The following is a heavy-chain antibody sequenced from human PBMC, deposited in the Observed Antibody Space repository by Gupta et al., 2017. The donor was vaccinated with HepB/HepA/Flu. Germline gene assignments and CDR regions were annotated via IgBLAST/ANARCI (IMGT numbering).Heavy chain of an antibody. J-gene: IGHJ3*02. Sequence: SLRLSCAASGFIFSSYEMIWVRQAPGKGLEWASGISGSGGARWYADSVKGRFTVSRDNAKNSLYLQMNSLRVEDTAIYYCAREIGGGPSGAFNIWGQGTMVIVSS. CDR2: ISGSGGAR. D-gene: IGHD1-26*01. CDR3: AREIGGGPSGAFNI. V-gene: IGHV3-48*03. CDR1: GFIFSSYE.